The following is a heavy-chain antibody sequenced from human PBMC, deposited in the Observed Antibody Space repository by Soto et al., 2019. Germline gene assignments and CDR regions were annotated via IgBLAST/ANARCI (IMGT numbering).Heavy chain of an antibody. V-gene: IGHV3-30*18. D-gene: IGHD5-18*01. CDR3: AKVVRADTMSSNFYYYSGMDV. CDR1: GFSFSTYG. J-gene: IGHJ6*02. CDR2: ISNDGSIK. Sequence: QVQMVESGGGVVLPGRSLRLSCAASGFSFSTYGMHWVRQAPGKGLEWMAVISNDGSIKYYADSVKGRFTISRDNSKDTLFLQMNSLRGEDTAAYYCAKVVRADTMSSNFYYYSGMDVWGQGTTVTVSS.